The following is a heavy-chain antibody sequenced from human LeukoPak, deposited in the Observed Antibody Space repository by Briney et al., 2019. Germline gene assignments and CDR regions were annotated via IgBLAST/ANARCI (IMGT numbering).Heavy chain of an antibody. CDR1: GFTFSSYW. V-gene: IGHV3-74*01. D-gene: IGHD2-2*01. CDR3: ARDLGIVVVPAAVDY. J-gene: IGHJ4*02. CDR2: INTDGSST. Sequence: SGGSLRLSCAASGFTFSSYWMHWVRQAPGKGLVWVSRINTDGSSTSYADSVKGRFTISRDNAKNTLYLQINSLRAEDTAVYYCARDLGIVVVPAAVDYWGQGTLVTVSS.